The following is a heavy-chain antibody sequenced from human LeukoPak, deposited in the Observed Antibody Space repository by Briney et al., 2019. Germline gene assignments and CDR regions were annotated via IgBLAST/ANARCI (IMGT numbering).Heavy chain of an antibody. Sequence: PGGSLRLSCAASGFTFSNQWMTWVRQAPGKGLEWVANIKQDGSKEHYVDSVKGRFTISRDSAKNSVYLQMNSLRAEDTAVYYCARVYLERLTAGYFDHWGQGTWVTVSP. D-gene: IGHD3-3*01. V-gene: IGHV3-7*04. J-gene: IGHJ4*02. CDR2: IKQDGSKE. CDR3: ARVYLERLTAGYFDH. CDR1: GFTFSNQW.